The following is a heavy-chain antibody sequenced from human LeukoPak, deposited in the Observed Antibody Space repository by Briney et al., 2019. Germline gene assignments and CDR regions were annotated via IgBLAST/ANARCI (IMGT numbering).Heavy chain of an antibody. Sequence: SETLSLTCTVSGGSISSYFWNWIRQPPGKGLEWIGYIDDSGSTNYNPSLKSRVTIRVDMSKNQFSLKLNAVTAADTAVYYCARAGYYDRSGYYPTLDFWGQGALVTVSS. V-gene: IGHV4-59*01. J-gene: IGHJ4*02. D-gene: IGHD3-22*01. CDR2: IDDSGST. CDR1: GGSISSYF. CDR3: ARAGYYDRSGYYPTLDF.